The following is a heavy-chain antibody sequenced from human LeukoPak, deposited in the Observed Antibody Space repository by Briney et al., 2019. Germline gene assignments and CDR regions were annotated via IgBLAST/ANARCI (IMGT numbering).Heavy chain of an antibody. Sequence: ASVTVSCKASGYTFTGYYMHWVRQAPGQGLEWMGWINPNSGGTNYAQKFQGRVTMTRDTSISTAYMELSRLRSDDTAVYYCASLGNSGSYHNDYWGQGTLVTVSS. CDR3: ASLGNSGSYHNDY. J-gene: IGHJ4*02. CDR2: INPNSGGT. V-gene: IGHV1-2*02. D-gene: IGHD1-26*01. CDR1: GYTFTGYY.